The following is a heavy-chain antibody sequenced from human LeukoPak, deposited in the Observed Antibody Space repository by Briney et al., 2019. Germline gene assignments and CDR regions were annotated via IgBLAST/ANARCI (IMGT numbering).Heavy chain of an antibody. J-gene: IGHJ1*01. D-gene: IGHD2-21*02. V-gene: IGHV3-23*01. Sequence: GGSLRLSCAASGFTLSTYAMSWVRQAPGKGLEWVSGISGSGDTTYYADSVKGRFTISRDNSKNTLYLQMSSLRADDTAVYYCAKTFIFGGDHFQHWGQGTLVTVFS. CDR1: GFTLSTYA. CDR3: AKTFIFGGDHFQH. CDR2: ISGSGDTT.